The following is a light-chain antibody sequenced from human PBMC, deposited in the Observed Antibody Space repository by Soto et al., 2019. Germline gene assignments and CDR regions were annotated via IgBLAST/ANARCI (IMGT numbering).Light chain of an antibody. V-gene: IGLV2-8*01. CDR2: EVS. CDR3: SSYAGSNNNYV. Sequence: QSALTQPPSASGSPGQSVTISCTGTSSDFGGYNHVSWCQQHPGEAPKLMIYEVSNRPSGVPDRFSGSKSGNTASLTVSGLQAEDEADYYCSSYAGSNNNYVFGTGTKVTVL. J-gene: IGLJ1*01. CDR1: SSDFGGYNH.